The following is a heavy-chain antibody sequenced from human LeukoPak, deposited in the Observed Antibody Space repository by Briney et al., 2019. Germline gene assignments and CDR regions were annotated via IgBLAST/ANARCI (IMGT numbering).Heavy chain of an antibody. CDR2: MFHSGTP. D-gene: IGHD6-13*01. J-gene: IGHJ4*02. V-gene: IGHV4-59*08. CDR1: GGSITTFY. Sequence: SETLSLTCTVSGGSITTFYWSWIRQPPGKGLEWIAYMFHSGTPRYNPSLQSRVTISADTSKNQFSLNVRSTTAADTAVYYCARRRGGKKLLVYFFYWGQGTLSTVSS. CDR3: ARRRGGKKLLVYFFY.